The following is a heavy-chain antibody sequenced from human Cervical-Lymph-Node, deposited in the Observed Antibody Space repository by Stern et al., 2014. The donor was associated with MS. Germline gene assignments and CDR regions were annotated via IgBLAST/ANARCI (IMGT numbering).Heavy chain of an antibody. CDR3: ARGSGDNLFGP. CDR1: GG. D-gene: IGHD3-10*01. Sequence: VQLLQSGAEVKKPGSSVKVSCKSSGGISWVRQAPGQGLEWMGGVIPFVGTSNYAQKVQGGVTITADKSTNTTYLHLSRLTSADTAVYYCARGSGDNLFGPWGQGTLVTVSS. V-gene: IGHV1-69*06. CDR2: VIPFVGTS. J-gene: IGHJ5*02.